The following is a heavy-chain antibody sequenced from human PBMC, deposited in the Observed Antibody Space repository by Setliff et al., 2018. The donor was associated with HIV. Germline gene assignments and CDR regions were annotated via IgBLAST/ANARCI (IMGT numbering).Heavy chain of an antibody. V-gene: IGHV4-39*02. CDR2: IYYSGTT. D-gene: IGHD2-15*01. J-gene: IGHJ5*02. CDR3: ARETRSFGGIDP. Sequence: SETLSLTCTVSGGSIDSTSYYWGWIRQPPGKGLEWIGSIYYSGTTYYNPSLKSRVTISVDRSRNQFSLTLSSVTAADTAMYYCARETRSFGGIDPWGQGTLVTVSS. CDR1: GGSIDSTSYY.